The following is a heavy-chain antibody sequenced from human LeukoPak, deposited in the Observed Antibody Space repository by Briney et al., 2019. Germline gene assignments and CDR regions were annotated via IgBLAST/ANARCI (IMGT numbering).Heavy chain of an antibody. CDR2: INQDGSEK. D-gene: IGHD6-19*01. J-gene: IGHJ4*02. Sequence: GGSLRLSCAASGFSFSSYWMSWVRQAPGKGLEWVANINQDGSEKYYVDSVKGRFTISRDNAKNSLYLQMNSLRAEDTALYYCAREDSSGWIDYWGQGTLVTVSS. CDR1: GFSFSSYW. CDR3: AREDSSGWIDY. V-gene: IGHV3-7*03.